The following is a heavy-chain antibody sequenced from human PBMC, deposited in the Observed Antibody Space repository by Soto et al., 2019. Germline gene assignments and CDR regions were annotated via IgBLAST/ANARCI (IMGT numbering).Heavy chain of an antibody. CDR3: ARGWEHRLLAY. Sequence: SLSCTVSGGSVTSTSYYWSWIRQPPGKGLEWIGYMHYSGSTNYNPSLKSRVTISVDTSKNQFSLKLSSVTAADTAVYYCARGWEHRLLAYWGQGTLVTVTS. J-gene: IGHJ1*01. CDR1: GGSVTSTSYY. D-gene: IGHD1-26*01. CDR2: MHYSGST. V-gene: IGHV4-61*01.